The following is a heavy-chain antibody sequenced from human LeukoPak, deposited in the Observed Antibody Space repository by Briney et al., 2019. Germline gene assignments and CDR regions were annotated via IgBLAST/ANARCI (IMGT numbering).Heavy chain of an antibody. J-gene: IGHJ4*02. V-gene: IGHV3-23*01. CDR3: AKDGETYCSSTSCKPDY. Sequence: PGGSLRLSCAASGFTFSSYAMSWVRQAPGKGLEWVSAISGSGGSTYYADSVKGRFTISRDNSKNTLYLQMKSLRAEDTAVYYCAKDGETYCSSTSCKPDYWGQGTLVTVSS. CDR2: ISGSGGST. CDR1: GFTFSSYA. D-gene: IGHD2-2*01.